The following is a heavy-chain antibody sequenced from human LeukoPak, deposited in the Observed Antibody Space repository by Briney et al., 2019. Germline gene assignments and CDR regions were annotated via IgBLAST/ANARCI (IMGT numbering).Heavy chain of an antibody. Sequence: SQTLSLTCTVSGGSISSGGYYWSWIRQPPGKGLEWIGYIYHSGSTYYNPSLKSRVTISVDRSKNQFSLKLSSVTAADTAVYYCARDKSLEYSSSGFDYWGQGTLVTVSS. V-gene: IGHV4-30-2*01. J-gene: IGHJ4*02. CDR1: GGSISSGGYY. CDR2: IYHSGST. CDR3: ARDKSLEYSSSGFDY. D-gene: IGHD6-6*01.